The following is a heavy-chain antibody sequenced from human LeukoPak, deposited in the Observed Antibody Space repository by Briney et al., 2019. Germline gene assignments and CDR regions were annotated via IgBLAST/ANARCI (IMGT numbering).Heavy chain of an antibody. Sequence: SETLSLTCTVSGGSISSSSHFWGCIRQSPGKGLEWIGSIYYSGSTFYNPSLKSRVSISIDTSKNQFSLRLRSVTAADTALYYCVRMGNRASGVGPWGQGTLVTVSS. CDR2: IYYSGST. J-gene: IGHJ5*02. D-gene: IGHD7-27*01. CDR3: VRMGNRASGVGP. CDR1: GGSISSSSHF. V-gene: IGHV4-39*01.